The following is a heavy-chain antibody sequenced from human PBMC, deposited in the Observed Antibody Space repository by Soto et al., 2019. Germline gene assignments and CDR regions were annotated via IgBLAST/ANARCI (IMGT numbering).Heavy chain of an antibody. D-gene: IGHD6-25*01. J-gene: IGHJ3*02. V-gene: IGHV3-23*01. CDR2: ISSSGDNT. CDR1: GFTFRNYA. CDR3: AKFKGGVNDGLDI. Sequence: GGSLRLSCAASGFTFRNYAMTWVRQATEKGLEWVSGISSSGDNTYYPSSVRGRFTISRDKSKDTLFLQMSSLRAEDTATYYCAKFKGGVNDGLDIWGQGTMVTVSS.